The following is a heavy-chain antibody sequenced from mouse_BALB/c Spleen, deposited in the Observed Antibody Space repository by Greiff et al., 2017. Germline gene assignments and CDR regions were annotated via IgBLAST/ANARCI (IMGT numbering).Heavy chain of an antibody. CDR1: GFTFSSYY. CDR2: INSNGGST. D-gene: IGHD2-4*01. Sequence: EVQVVESGGGLVKLGGSLKLSCAASGFTFSSYYMSWVRQTPEKRLELFAAINSNGGSTYYPDTVKGRFTISRDNAKNTLYLQMSSLKSEDTALYYCARHTDYDGDFDYWGQGTTLTVSS. J-gene: IGHJ2*01. CDR3: ARHTDYDGDFDY. V-gene: IGHV5-6-2*01.